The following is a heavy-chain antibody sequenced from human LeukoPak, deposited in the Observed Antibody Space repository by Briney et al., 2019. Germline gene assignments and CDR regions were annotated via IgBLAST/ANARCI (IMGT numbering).Heavy chain of an antibody. CDR1: GFTFSNYW. V-gene: IGHV3-7*01. CDR2: IKEVGSEK. J-gene: IGHJ4*02. CDR3: ARDESGPAY. Sequence: GGSLRLSCAASGFTFSNYWMTWVRQAPGKGLEWVANIKEVGSEKYYVDSVKGRFTISRDNAKNSLYLQMNSLGAEDTALYYCARDESGPAYWGQGTLVTVSS. D-gene: IGHD3-3*01.